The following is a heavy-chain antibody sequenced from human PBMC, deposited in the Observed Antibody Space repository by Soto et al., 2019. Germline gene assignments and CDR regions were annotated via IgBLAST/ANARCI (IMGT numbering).Heavy chain of an antibody. Sequence: QVQMVQSGTEVKKTGASVRVSCKTSGYTFTTFGINWVRQAPGQGLEWMGCLTAYDGKRNFAQKFQDRLTMTMDISTSTGYMEVSGLRSDDTAVYFCARGLTYGDFDYWGRGTQVAVSS. CDR1: GYTFTTFG. V-gene: IGHV1-18*01. CDR2: LTAYDGKR. J-gene: IGHJ4*02. D-gene: IGHD4-17*01. CDR3: ARGLTYGDFDY.